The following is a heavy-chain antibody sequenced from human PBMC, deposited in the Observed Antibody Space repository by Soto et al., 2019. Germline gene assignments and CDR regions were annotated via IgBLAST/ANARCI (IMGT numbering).Heavy chain of an antibody. CDR2: ISAYNGNT. CDR1: GYTFTSYG. CDR3: ASNNYSSGWCFPSPGAFDI. J-gene: IGHJ3*02. V-gene: IGHV1-18*01. D-gene: IGHD6-19*01. Sequence: ASVKVSCKASGYTFTSYGISWVRQAPGQGLEWMGWISAYNGNTNYAQKLQGRVTMTTDTSTSTAYMELRSLRSDDTAVYYCASNNYSSGWCFPSPGAFDIWGQGTMVTVSS.